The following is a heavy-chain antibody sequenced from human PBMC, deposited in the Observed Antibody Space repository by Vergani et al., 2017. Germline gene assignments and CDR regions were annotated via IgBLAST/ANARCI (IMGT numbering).Heavy chain of an antibody. CDR3: ARALTTMVRGVIIPPNWFDP. V-gene: IGHV4-31*03. CDR2: IYYSGST. Sequence: QVQLQESGPGLVKPSQTLSLTCTVSGGSLSSGGYYWSWIRQHPGKGLEWIGYIYYSGSTYYNPSLKSRVTISVDTSKNQFSLKLSSVTAADTAVYYCARALTTMVRGVIIPPNWFDPWGQGTLVTVSS. J-gene: IGHJ5*02. D-gene: IGHD3-10*01. CDR1: GGSLSSGGYY.